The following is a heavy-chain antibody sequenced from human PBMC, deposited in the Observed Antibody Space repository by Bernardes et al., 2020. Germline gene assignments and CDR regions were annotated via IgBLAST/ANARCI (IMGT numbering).Heavy chain of an antibody. Sequence: SVKVSCKASGFTFTSSAVQWVRQARGQRLEWIGWIVVGSGNTNYAQKFQERVTITRDMSTSTAYMELSSLRSEDTAVYYCAAEGGLGVATTINDAFDIWGQGTLVTVPS. D-gene: IGHD5-12*01. V-gene: IGHV1-58*01. J-gene: IGHJ3*02. CDR3: AAEGGLGVATTINDAFDI. CDR2: IVVGSGNT. CDR1: GFTFTSSA.